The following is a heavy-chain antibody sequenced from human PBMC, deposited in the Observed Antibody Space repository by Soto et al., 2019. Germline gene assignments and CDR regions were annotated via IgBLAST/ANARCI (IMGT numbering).Heavy chain of an antibody. J-gene: IGHJ4*02. CDR1: GFTFSTYG. Sequence: QVQLVESGGGVVQPGRSLRLSCAASGFTFSTYGVHWVRQAPGKGLEGVAVISSDGSEKYYAGSVKGRVSISRDNSKSTLYLQMDSLRAEDTAVYYCAKGAVTTSLYYFDYWGQGTLVTVSS. CDR3: AKGAVTTSLYYFDY. CDR2: ISSDGSEK. D-gene: IGHD4-17*01. V-gene: IGHV3-30*18.